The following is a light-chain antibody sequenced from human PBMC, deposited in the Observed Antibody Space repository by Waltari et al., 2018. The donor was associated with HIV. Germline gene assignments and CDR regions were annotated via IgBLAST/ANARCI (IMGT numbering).Light chain of an antibody. Sequence: SYELAQPPSVSASPGQTARIPCSGDALPKPYAYWYQQKPGQAPVLIIYKDTERPSGIPERFSGSSSGTTVTLTISGVQAEDEADYYCQSADTNAYVVFGGGTKLTVL. CDR3: QSADTNAYVV. J-gene: IGLJ2*01. CDR1: ALPKPY. V-gene: IGLV3-25*03. CDR2: KDT.